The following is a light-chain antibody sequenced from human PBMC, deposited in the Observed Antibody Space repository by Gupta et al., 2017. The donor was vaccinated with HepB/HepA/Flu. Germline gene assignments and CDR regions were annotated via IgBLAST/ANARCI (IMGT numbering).Light chain of an antibody. CDR1: QSVLYSSNNKNY. Sequence: DIVMTQSPDSLAVSLGERATINCKSSQSVLYSSNNKNYLAWYQQKPGQPPKLLIYWASTRESGVPDRFSGSGSGTXFTLTIXSLQAEDVAVYYCQQYSSTPSTFGXGTKVEIK. V-gene: IGKV4-1*01. J-gene: IGKJ1*01. CDR3: QQYSSTPST. CDR2: WAS.